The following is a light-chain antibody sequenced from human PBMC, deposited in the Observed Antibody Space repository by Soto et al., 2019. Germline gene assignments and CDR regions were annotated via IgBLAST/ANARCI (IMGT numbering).Light chain of an antibody. CDR2: DVS. Sequence: QSVLTQPASVSGSPGQSITISCTGTSSDVGGYNYVSWYQQLPGKAPKLMIYDVSDRPSGVSNRFSGSKSGNTASLTISGLQAEDEADYYCSSYTSSSLYVFGTGTGHRP. CDR1: SSDVGGYNY. J-gene: IGLJ1*01. CDR3: SSYTSSSLYV. V-gene: IGLV2-14*01.